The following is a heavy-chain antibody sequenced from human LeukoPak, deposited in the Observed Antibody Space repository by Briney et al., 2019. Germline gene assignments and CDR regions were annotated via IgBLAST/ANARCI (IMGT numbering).Heavy chain of an antibody. CDR1: GFTISNAW. V-gene: IGHV3-15*05. Sequence: GGSLRLSCAASGFTISNAWMTWVRQTPGKGLEWVGRIYRNADGGTTDYAAPVKGRFTISRDDSKNTLYLQMNSLKTEDTAVYYCTTDSYCSTTTCYASSNYYYGLDAWGQGTSVTVSS. CDR2: IYRNADGGTT. D-gene: IGHD2-2*01. CDR3: TTDSYCSTTTCYASSNYYYGLDA. J-gene: IGHJ6*02.